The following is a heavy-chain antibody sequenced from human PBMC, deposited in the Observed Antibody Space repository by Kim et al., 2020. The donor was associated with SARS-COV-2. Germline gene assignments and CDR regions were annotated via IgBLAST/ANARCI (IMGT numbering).Heavy chain of an antibody. J-gene: IGHJ6*02. CDR2: ISSSGSYI. Sequence: GGSLRLSCAASGFTFSSYSMNWVRQAPGKGLEWVSSISSSGSYIYYADSVKGRFTISRDNAKNSLYLQMNSLRAEDTAVYYCARDGFNDYGDYEGYGMDVWGPGTTVPVSS. CDR1: GFTFSSYS. CDR3: ARDGFNDYGDYEGYGMDV. V-gene: IGHV3-21*01. D-gene: IGHD4-17*01.